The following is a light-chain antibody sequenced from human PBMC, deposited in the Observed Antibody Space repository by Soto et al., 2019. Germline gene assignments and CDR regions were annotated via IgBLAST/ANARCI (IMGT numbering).Light chain of an antibody. CDR3: TSWTTSTTLI. J-gene: IGLJ2*01. CDR2: DVN. V-gene: IGLV2-14*03. Sequence: QSALTQPASVSGSPGQSITISCTGTSSDIGAYNYVSWYQQHPGKAPKLMIYDVNIRPSGVSNRFSGSKSGNTASLTLSGLQAEAEADYYCTSWTTSTTLIFGGGTKLTVL. CDR1: SSDIGAYNY.